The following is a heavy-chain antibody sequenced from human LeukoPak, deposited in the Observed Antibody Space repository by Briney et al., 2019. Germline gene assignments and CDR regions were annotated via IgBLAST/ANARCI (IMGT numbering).Heavy chain of an antibody. CDR3: ARELELHGGAFDI. J-gene: IGHJ3*02. CDR1: GYTFTGYY. CDR2: INPNSGGT. V-gene: IGHV1-2*02. Sequence: ASVKVSCKASGYTFTGYYMHWVRQAPGQGLEWMGWINPNSGGTNYAQKLQGRVTMTTDTSTSTAYMELRSLRSDDTAVYYCARELELHGGAFDIWGQGTMVTVSS. D-gene: IGHD1-7*01.